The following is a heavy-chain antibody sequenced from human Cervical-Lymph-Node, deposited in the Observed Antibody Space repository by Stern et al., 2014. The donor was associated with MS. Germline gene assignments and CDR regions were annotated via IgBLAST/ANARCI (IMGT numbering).Heavy chain of an antibody. CDR2: INSCGVT. Sequence: QVQLQQWGAGLMRPSATLSLTRAVHGASFSDNYWSWIRQTPGKGLEWIGEINSCGVTHYTPSLMSRATLSLDPSRNQFSLKLSSLTAADTAMYYCARERKVERSARLLVSFDVWGQGTLVTVSS. J-gene: IGHJ3*01. V-gene: IGHV4-34*01. CDR1: GASFSDNY. D-gene: IGHD1-1*01. CDR3: ARERKVERSARLLVSFDV.